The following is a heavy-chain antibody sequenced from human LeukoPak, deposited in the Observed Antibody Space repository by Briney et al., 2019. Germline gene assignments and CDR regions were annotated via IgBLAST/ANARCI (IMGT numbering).Heavy chain of an antibody. Sequence: SETLSLTCAVYGGSFSGYYWSWIRQPPGKGLEWIGEINHSGSTNYNPSLKSRVTISVDTSKNQFSLKLSSVTAADTAVYYCARGASAKEADYWGQGTLVTVSS. CDR3: ARGASAKEADY. CDR2: INHSGST. V-gene: IGHV4-34*01. J-gene: IGHJ4*02. CDR1: GGSFSGYY.